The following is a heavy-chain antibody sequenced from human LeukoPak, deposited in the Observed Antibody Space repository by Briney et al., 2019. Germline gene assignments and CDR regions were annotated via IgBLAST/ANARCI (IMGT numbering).Heavy chain of an antibody. CDR3: ARLLWFPY. CDR2: INHSGST. D-gene: IGHD3-10*01. V-gene: IGHV4-34*01. J-gene: IGHJ4*02. CDR1: GGSFSGYY. Sequence: SETLSLTCAVYGGSFSGYYWSWIRQPPGKGLEWIGEINHSGSTNYNPSFKSRVTISVDTSKNQFSLKLSSVTAADTAVYYCARLLWFPYWGQGTLVTVSS.